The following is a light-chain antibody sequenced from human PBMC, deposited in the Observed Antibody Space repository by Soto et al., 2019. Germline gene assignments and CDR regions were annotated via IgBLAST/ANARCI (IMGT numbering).Light chain of an antibody. CDR3: SSYTSSSTPYV. CDR2: EVS. CDR1: SSDVGGYNY. Sequence: QSALTQPASVSGSPGQSITISCTGTSSDVGGYNYVSWCQHHPGKAPKVMIYEVSNRPSGVSNRFSGSKSGNTASLTISGLQAEDEADYYCSSYTSSSTPYVFGTGTKVTVL. V-gene: IGLV2-14*01. J-gene: IGLJ1*01.